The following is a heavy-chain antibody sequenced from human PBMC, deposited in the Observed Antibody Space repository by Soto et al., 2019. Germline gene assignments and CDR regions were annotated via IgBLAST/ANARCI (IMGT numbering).Heavy chain of an antibody. Sequence: SGPTLVKPTQTLTLTCTFSGFSLSTSGVGVGWIRQPPGKALEWLALIYWNDDKRYSPSLKSRLTITKDTSKNQVVLTMTNMDPVDTATYYCARSPLPFYYYDSSGYLAYDYWGQGTLVTVSS. CDR1: GFSLSTSGVG. CDR3: ARSPLPFYYYDSSGYLAYDY. D-gene: IGHD3-22*01. CDR2: IYWNDDK. V-gene: IGHV2-5*01. J-gene: IGHJ4*02.